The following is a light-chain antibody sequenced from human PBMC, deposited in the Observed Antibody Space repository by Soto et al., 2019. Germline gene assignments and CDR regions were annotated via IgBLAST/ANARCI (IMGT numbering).Light chain of an antibody. CDR1: QSISSSY. CDR2: GAS. CDR3: QKYNNWPWT. Sequence: EIMMTQSPATLPLSPGERATLSCRASQSISSSYLAWYQQTPGQAPRLLIYGASSRATGTPDRFSGSGSGTEFTLTISRLEPEDFAVYYCQKYNNWPWTFGQGTKVDIK. V-gene: IGKV3-20*01. J-gene: IGKJ1*01.